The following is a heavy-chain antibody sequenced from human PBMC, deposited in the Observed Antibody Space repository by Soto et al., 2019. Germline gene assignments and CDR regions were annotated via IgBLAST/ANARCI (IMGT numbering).Heavy chain of an antibody. Sequence: PETLSLTCTVSGGSISSYYWSWIRQPPGKGLEWIGYIYYSGSTNYNPSLKSRVTISVDTSKNQFSLKLSSVTAADTAVYYCARSYRRYCSGGSCYSYYYYYMDVWGKGTTVTVSS. CDR3: ARSYRRYCSGGSCYSYYYYYMDV. CDR1: GGSISSYY. D-gene: IGHD2-15*01. J-gene: IGHJ6*03. CDR2: IYYSGST. V-gene: IGHV4-59*01.